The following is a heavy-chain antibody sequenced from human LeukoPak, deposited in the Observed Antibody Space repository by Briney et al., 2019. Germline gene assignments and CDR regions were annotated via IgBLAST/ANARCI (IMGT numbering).Heavy chain of an antibody. D-gene: IGHD5-24*01. J-gene: IGHJ4*02. CDR2: INYSGST. CDR3: ARGNGYNLY. Sequence: SETLSLTCTVSGASISSYYWSWIRQPPGKRLEWIGYINYSGSTNYNPSLKSRVTISVDTSKNQFSLKLSSVTAADTAVYYCARGNGYNLYWGQGTLVTVSS. CDR1: GASISSYY. V-gene: IGHV4-59*01.